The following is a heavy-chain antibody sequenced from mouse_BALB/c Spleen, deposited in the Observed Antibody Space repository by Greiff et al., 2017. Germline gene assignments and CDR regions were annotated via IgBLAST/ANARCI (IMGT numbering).Heavy chain of an antibody. V-gene: IGHV5-12-1*01. CDR2: ISSGGGST. D-gene: IGHD1-1*01. CDR3: ARQRDYDSGLAY. CDR1: GFAFSSYD. Sequence: EVQVVESGGGLVKPGGSLKLSCAASGFAFSSYDMSWVRQTPEKGLEWVAYISSGGGSTYYPDTVKGRFTISRDNAKNTLYLQMSSLKSEDTAMYYCARQRDYDSGLAYWGQGTLVTVSA. J-gene: IGHJ3*01.